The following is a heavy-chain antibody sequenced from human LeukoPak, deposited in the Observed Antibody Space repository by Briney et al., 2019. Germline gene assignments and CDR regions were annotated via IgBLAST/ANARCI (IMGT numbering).Heavy chain of an antibody. J-gene: IGHJ5*01. CDR2: IYSGGST. CDR3: ARDRSPGLGVYNWFGS. D-gene: IGHD3-10*01. Sequence: QSGGSLRLSCAASGFTVRSNYMSWGRQAPGKGLEWVSVIYSGGSTYYADSVKGRFTISRDNSKNTLYLQMNSLRAEDTAVYYCARDRSPGLGVYNWFGSWGQGTLVTVSS. V-gene: IGHV3-66*01. CDR1: GFTVRSNY.